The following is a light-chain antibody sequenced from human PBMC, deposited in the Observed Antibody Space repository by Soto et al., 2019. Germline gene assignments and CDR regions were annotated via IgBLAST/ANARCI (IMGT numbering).Light chain of an antibody. CDR1: SGSIASNY. CDR2: EDN. J-gene: IGLJ3*02. V-gene: IGLV6-57*01. CDR3: QSYDSSNQV. Sequence: NFILTQPHSVSESPGKTVTISCTRSSGSIASNYVQWYQQRPGSSPTTVIYEDNQIPSGVPDRFSGSIDSSSNSASLTISGLKTEDEADYYCQSYDSSNQVFGGGTKLTVL.